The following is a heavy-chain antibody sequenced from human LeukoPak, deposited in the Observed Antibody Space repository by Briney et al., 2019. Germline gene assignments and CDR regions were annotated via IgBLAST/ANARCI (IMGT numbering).Heavy chain of an antibody. V-gene: IGHV3-30*04. CDR2: ISQDGSSK. CDR3: AREGIDGYNPFDF. CDR1: GFTFRSYA. J-gene: IGHJ4*02. Sequence: GGSLRLSCAASGFTFRSYAMHWVRQAPGKGLEWVAVISQDGSSKNFADSVKGRFTISRDNSNNTLYLRMNGLRGGDTALYYCAREGIDGYNPFDFWGQGTLVTVSS. D-gene: IGHD5-24*01.